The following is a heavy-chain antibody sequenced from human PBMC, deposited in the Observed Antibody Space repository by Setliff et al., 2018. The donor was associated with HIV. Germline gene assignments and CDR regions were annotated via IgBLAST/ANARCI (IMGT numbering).Heavy chain of an antibody. CDR1: GFTFSSYS. J-gene: IGHJ4*02. V-gene: IGHV4-38-2*02. CDR2: IYHSGST. D-gene: IGHD4-4*01. CDR3: AREGTTVILDY. Sequence: SCAGSGFTFSSYSMNWVRQPPGKGLEWIGSIYHSGSTYYNPSLKSRVTISVDTSKNQFSLKLSSVTAADTAVYYCAREGTTVILDYWGQGTLVTVSS.